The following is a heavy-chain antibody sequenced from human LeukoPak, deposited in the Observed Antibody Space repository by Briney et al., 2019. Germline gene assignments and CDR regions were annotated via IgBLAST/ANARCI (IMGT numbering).Heavy chain of an antibody. Sequence: ASVKVSCKVSGYTLTELSMHWVRQAPGKGLEWMGGFDPEDGETIYAQKFQGRVTMTRDTSISTAYMELSRLRSDDTAVYYCARDRGDIVVVPAATWGQGTLVTVSS. CDR1: GYTLTELS. CDR3: ARDRGDIVVVPAAT. V-gene: IGHV1-24*01. D-gene: IGHD2-2*01. CDR2: FDPEDGET. J-gene: IGHJ5*02.